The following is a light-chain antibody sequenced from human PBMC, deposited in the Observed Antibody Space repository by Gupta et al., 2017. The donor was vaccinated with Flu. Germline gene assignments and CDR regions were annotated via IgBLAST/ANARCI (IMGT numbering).Light chain of an antibody. CDR2: GAS. CDR3: QQYNDWPPVT. J-gene: IGKJ4*01. Sequence: EIVMTQSPATLSVSPGERATLSCRASQSVSDNLAWYQQKPGQAPRLLIYGASTRATDIPTRFSGSGSGTEFTLTISSLQSEDVAVYYCQQYNDWPPVTFGGGTKVEIK. CDR1: QSVSDN. V-gene: IGKV3-15*01.